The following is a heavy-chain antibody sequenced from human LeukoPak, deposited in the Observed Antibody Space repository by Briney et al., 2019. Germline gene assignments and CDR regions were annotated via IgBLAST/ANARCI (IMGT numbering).Heavy chain of an antibody. CDR3: ARDREEKYQLPKAVAVFLGFDP. J-gene: IGHJ5*02. V-gene: IGHV1-69*13. CDR2: IIPIFGTA. Sequence: ASVKVSRKASGGTFSSCAISWVRQAPGQGLEWMGGIIPIFGTANYAQKFQGRVTITADESTSTAYMELSSLRSEDTAVYYCARDREEKYQLPKAVAVFLGFDPWGQGTLVTVSS. CDR1: GGTFSSCA. D-gene: IGHD2-2*01.